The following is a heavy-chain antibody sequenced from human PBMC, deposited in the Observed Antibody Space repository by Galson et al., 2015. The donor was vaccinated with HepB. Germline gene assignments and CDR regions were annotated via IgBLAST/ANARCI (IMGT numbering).Heavy chain of an antibody. J-gene: IGHJ4*02. V-gene: IGHV3-30*18. Sequence: SLRLSCAASGFTFSSYGMHWVRQAPGKGLEWVAVISYDGSNKYYADSVKGRFTISRDNSKNTLYLQMNSLRAEDTAVYYCAKEVVDDSSGYPPDYWGQGTLVTVSS. CDR1: GFTFSSYG. D-gene: IGHD3-22*01. CDR2: ISYDGSNK. CDR3: AKEVVDDSSGYPPDY.